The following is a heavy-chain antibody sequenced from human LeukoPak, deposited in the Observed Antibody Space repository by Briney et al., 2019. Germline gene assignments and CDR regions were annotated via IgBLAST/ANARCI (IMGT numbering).Heavy chain of an antibody. V-gene: IGHV5-51*01. CDR3: ARRRLSSNYGSGAFDY. Sequence: PGESLKISCKGSGYSFTSYWIGWVRQMPGKGLEWMGIIYPGDSDTRYSPSFQGQVTISADKSISTAYLQWSSLKASDTAMYYCARRRLSSNYGSGAFDYWGQGTLVTVSS. CDR1: GYSFTSYW. D-gene: IGHD3-10*01. CDR2: IYPGDSDT. J-gene: IGHJ4*02.